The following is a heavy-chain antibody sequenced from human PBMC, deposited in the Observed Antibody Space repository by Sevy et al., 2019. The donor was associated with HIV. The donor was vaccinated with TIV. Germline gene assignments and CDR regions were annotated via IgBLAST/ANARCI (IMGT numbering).Heavy chain of an antibody. CDR3: ARGTARRSPFDY. D-gene: IGHD6-6*01. J-gene: IGHJ4*02. CDR1: EFTFSSYW. Sequence: GGSLRLSCAASEFTFSSYWMSWVRQAPGKGLEWVANIKQDGSEKYYVDSVKGRFTISRDNAKNSLYLQMNSLRAEDTAVYYCARGTARRSPFDYWGQGTLVTVSS. CDR2: IKQDGSEK. V-gene: IGHV3-7*01.